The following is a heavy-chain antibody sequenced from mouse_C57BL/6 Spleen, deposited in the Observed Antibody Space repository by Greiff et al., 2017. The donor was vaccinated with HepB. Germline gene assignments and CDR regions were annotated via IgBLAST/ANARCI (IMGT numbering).Heavy chain of an antibody. CDR2: IHPNSGST. Sequence: QVQLQQPGAELVKPGASVKLSCKASGYTFTSYWMHWVKQRPGQGLEWIGMIHPNSGSTNYNEKLKSKATLTVDKSSSTTYMQLSNLTSEDSAIYYSTTSKYYHFHFYYLRQFTTLTFSS. J-gene: IGHJ2*01. V-gene: IGHV1-64*01. CDR3: TTSKYYHFHFYY. D-gene: IGHD1-1*01. CDR1: GYTFTSYW.